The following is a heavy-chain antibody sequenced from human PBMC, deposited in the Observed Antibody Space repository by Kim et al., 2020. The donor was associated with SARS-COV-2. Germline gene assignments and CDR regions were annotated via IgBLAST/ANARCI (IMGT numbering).Heavy chain of an antibody. J-gene: IGHJ3*02. CDR2: ISSSSSYI. V-gene: IGHV3-21*01. D-gene: IGHD2-21*01. Sequence: GGSLRLSCAASGFTFSSYSMNWVRQAPGKGLEWVSSISSSSSYIYYADSVKGRFTISRDNAKNSLYLQMNSLRAEDTAVYYCARDSLLYGGAEAFDIWGQGTMVTVSS. CDR1: GFTFSSYS. CDR3: ARDSLLYGGAEAFDI.